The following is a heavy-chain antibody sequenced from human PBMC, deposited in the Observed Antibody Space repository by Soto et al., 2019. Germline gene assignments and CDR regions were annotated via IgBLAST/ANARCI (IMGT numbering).Heavy chain of an antibody. Sequence: DSLKISCKGSGYTFTDYRIGWVRQLPGKGLEWMGIIYPGDSDTRYSPSFQGHVTITVDKSTSTAYLQWNTLKASDTAMYYCASHISNFGYYCYVMDVWGRRTTVLVPS. D-gene: IGHD4-4*01. V-gene: IGHV5-51*01. J-gene: IGHJ6*02. CDR2: IYPGDSDT. CDR1: GYTFTDYR. CDR3: ASHISNFGYYCYVMDV.